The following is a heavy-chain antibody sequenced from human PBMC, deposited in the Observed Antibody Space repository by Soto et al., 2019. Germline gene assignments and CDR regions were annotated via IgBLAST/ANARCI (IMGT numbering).Heavy chain of an antibody. J-gene: IGHJ3*01. CDR2: TYLRSKWYN. CDR1: GDSVSSNSAT. V-gene: IGHV6-1*01. D-gene: IGHD2-15*01. Sequence: QLQQSGPGLVKPSQTLSLTCGISGDSVSSNSATWNWIRQSPSRGLEWLGRTYLRSKWYNEYAGAVKSRIAISPDTSKNHFALQLSSVTPEDTAGYFCARAAVAFDAWDLWGQGTVVTVSS. CDR3: ARAAVAFDAWDL.